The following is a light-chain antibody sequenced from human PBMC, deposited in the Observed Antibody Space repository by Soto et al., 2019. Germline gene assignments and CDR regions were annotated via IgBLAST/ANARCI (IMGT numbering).Light chain of an antibody. V-gene: IGLV1-44*01. J-gene: IGLJ2*01. CDR1: SSNIGSNT. CDR2: GQN. CDR3: AVWDDSLDGRV. Sequence: QPVLTQPPSASGTPGQRVTISCSGSSSNIGSNTVNWYQQLPGTAPILLIYGQNQRPSGVPDRFSGSKSGTSASLAISGLQSEDEADYYCAVWDDSLDGRVFGGGTKLTVL.